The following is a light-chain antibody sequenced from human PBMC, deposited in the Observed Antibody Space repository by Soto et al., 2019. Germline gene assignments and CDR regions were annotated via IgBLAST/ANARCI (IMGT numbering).Light chain of an antibody. CDR1: QSLLHSNGYNY. Sequence: DIVMTQSPLSLPVTPGEPASISCRSSQSLLHSNGYNYLDWYLQKPGQSPQLLIYLGSNRASGVPDRFSGSGSGTDFTLKISRVEDEDVGVYYCMQALQTPPGFGQGTKVEIK. CDR3: MQALQTPPG. V-gene: IGKV2-28*01. J-gene: IGKJ1*01. CDR2: LGS.